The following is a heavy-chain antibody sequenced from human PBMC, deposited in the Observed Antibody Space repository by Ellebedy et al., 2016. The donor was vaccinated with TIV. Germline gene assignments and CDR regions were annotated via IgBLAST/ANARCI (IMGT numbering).Heavy chain of an antibody. V-gene: IGHV3-33*01. CDR3: AREPSSIAAAGRGDY. CDR2: IWFDGSNK. CDR1: GFTFSSFG. Sequence: GESLKISCAASGFTFSSFGMHWVRQAPVKGLEWVAVIWFDGSNKYYADSVKGRFTISRDNFKNTLYLQMNRLRAEDTAVYYCAREPSSIAAAGRGDYWGQGTLVTVSS. J-gene: IGHJ4*02. D-gene: IGHD6-13*01.